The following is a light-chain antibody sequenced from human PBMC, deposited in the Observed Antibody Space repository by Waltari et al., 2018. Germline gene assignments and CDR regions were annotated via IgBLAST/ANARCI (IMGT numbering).Light chain of an antibody. CDR2: YTY. V-gene: IGLV1-51*01. Sequence: QSVLTQPPSVSATPGQPVTISCSGSTSNIGNFYVSWYQQLPGTAPKLLVYYTYKRPSVCPDRFVGSTSGTSATLGITGLQTGDEAHYYCGAWDSSLTAYVFGTGTEVTVL. CDR3: GAWDSSLTAYV. J-gene: IGLJ1*01. CDR1: TSNIGNFY.